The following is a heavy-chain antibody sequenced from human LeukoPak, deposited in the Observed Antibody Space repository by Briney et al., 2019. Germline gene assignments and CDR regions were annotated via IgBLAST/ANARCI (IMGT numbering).Heavy chain of an antibody. J-gene: IGHJ5*02. V-gene: IGHV4-39*07. CDR2: IYYSGST. Sequence: SETLSLTCSVSGDSISSRTSYWGWIRQPPGKGLAWIGSIYYSGSTYYNSSLKSRVTMSIDTSKNQFSLKLSSMTAADTAVYYCARDWGSSWLNWFDPWGQGTLVTVSS. CDR1: GDSISSRTSY. D-gene: IGHD6-13*01. CDR3: ARDWGSSWLNWFDP.